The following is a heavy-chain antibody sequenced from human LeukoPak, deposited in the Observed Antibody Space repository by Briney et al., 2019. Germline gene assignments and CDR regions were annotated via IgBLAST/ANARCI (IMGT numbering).Heavy chain of an antibody. V-gene: IGHV3-7*01. D-gene: IGHD6-13*01. Sequence: GGSLRLSCVASGFIFSNYWMTWVRQAPGKGLEWVANIKQDGTDERYVDSVKGRFAFSRDNSKNTLYLQLNSLRAEDTAVYYCARDLGHYSSSRGSFFDYWGQGTLVTVSS. J-gene: IGHJ4*02. CDR3: ARDLGHYSSSRGSFFDY. CDR1: GFIFSNYW. CDR2: IKQDGTDE.